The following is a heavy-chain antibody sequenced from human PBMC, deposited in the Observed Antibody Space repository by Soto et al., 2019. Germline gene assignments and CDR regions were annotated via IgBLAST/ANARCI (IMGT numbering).Heavy chain of an antibody. J-gene: IGHJ4*02. CDR2: INPNSGGT. D-gene: IGHD3-10*01. CDR3: ARVPITMVRGVRGGGLDY. Sequence: QVQLVQSGAEVKKPGASVKVSCKASGYTFTGYYMHWVRQAPGQGLEWMGWINPNSGGTNYAQKFQGRVTMTRDKSISTAYMELSRLRSDETAVYYCARVPITMVRGVRGGGLDYWGQGTLVTVSS. CDR1: GYTFTGYY. V-gene: IGHV1-2*02.